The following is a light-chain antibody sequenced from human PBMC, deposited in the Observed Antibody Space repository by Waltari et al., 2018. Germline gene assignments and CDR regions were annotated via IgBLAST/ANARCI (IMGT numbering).Light chain of an antibody. Sequence: SSDLTQDPSLSVALGQTVRITCQGDSLRRYYASWYQQRPGQAPILVLYGPDHRPSGIPDRFSGSNLGNTAFLNITGAPAEDEAYHYRSSRETFLTRPFGGGTRLTV. CDR2: GPD. V-gene: IGLV3-19*01. CDR3: SSRETFLTRP. J-gene: IGLJ2*01. CDR1: SLRRYY.